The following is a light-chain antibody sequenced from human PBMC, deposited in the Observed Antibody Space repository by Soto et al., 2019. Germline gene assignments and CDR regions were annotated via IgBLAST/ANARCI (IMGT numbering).Light chain of an antibody. CDR2: WAS. CDR3: QQYFSPPWT. V-gene: IGKV4-1*01. Sequence: DIVMTQSPDSLAVSLGKRATINCKSSQTILYSSNNKNYLTWYQQKPGQPPKLLIYWASTRESGVPDRFSGGGSGTDFTLTISSLQAEDVAVYYCQQYFSPPWTFGQGTKVDI. J-gene: IGKJ1*01. CDR1: QTILYSSNNKNY.